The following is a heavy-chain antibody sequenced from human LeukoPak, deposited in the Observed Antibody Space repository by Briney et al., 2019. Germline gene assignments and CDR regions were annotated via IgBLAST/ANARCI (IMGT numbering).Heavy chain of an antibody. D-gene: IGHD2-15*01. V-gene: IGHV4-4*07. Sequence: SETLSLTCTVSGGSISSYYWSWIRQPAGKGLEWIGRIYTSGSTNYNPSLKSRVTMSVDTSKNQFSLKLSSVTAADTAVYYCARDRSLAGSGQLPLDPWGQGTLVTVSS. J-gene: IGHJ5*02. CDR1: GGSISSYY. CDR2: IYTSGST. CDR3: ARDRSLAGSGQLPLDP.